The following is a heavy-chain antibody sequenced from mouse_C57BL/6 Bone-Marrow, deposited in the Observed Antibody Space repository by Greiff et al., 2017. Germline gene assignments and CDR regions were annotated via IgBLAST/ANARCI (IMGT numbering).Heavy chain of an antibody. J-gene: IGHJ1*03. CDR3: ERGPYGNFYYWYCDV. Sequence: QVQLQQPGAELVRPGTSVKLSCKASGYTFTSYWMHWVKQRPGQGLEWIGVIDPSDSYSNYNQKFKGKATLTVDTSSSTAYMQLSSLTSEDSAVXYCERGPYGNFYYWYCDVWGTGTTVTVSS. V-gene: IGHV1-59*01. CDR1: GYTFTSYW. D-gene: IGHD2-1*01. CDR2: IDPSDSYS.